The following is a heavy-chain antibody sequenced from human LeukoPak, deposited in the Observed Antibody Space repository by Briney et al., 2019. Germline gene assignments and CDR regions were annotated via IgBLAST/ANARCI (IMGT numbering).Heavy chain of an antibody. CDR1: GDTVSSNTAA. CDR2: TNYRSKWYY. Sequence: SQTLSLTCAISGDTVSSNTAAWNWIRQSPSRGLEWLGRTNYRSKWYYDPAPSVNSRITITPDTSKNHFYLKLKSVHHQDTAVYECASLRRTLVRGGTETSAGDYWGQGTLVTVS. J-gene: IGHJ4*02. CDR3: ASLRRTLVRGGTETSAGDY. V-gene: IGHV6-1*01. D-gene: IGHD3-10*01.